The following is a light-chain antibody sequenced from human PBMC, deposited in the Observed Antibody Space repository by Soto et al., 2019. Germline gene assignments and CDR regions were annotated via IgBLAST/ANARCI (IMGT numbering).Light chain of an antibody. CDR3: HQYYSAPYT. CDR2: WAS. V-gene: IGKV4-1*01. Sequence: DIVMTQSPDSLAVPLGETATITCKSSQSLLSSSTKKNFLGWYQQRPGQPPKLLMSWASTRESGVPDRFNGSGSATDFTLTIASLQAEDVAVYYCHQYYSAPYTLGRGTKL. J-gene: IGKJ2*01. CDR1: QSLLSSSTKKNF.